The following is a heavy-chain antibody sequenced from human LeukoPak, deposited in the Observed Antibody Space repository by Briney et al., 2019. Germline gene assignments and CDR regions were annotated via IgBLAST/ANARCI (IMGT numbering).Heavy chain of an antibody. V-gene: IGHV3-21*01. CDR1: GFTFSNCS. Sequence: PGGSLRLSCAASGFTFSNCSMAWVRQAPGKGLEWVSFISSSSSYIYYADSVKGRFTISRDNAKNSLYLQMNSLRTEDTALYYCAHTVTPRYFQFWGQGTLVTVSS. J-gene: IGHJ1*01. CDR3: AHTVTPRYFQF. CDR2: ISSSSSYI. D-gene: IGHD4-17*01.